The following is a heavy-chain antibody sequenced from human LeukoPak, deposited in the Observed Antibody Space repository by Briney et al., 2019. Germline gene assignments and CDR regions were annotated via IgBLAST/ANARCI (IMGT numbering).Heavy chain of an antibody. V-gene: IGHV4-59*01. Sequence: SETLSLTCTVSGGSISSYYWSWIRQPPGKGLEWIGYIYYSGSTNYNPSLKSRVTVSVDTSKNQFSLKVSSVTAADTAVYYCAREGGYSYGYPLDYWGQGTLVTVSS. CDR1: GGSISSYY. CDR2: IYYSGST. CDR3: AREGGYSYGYPLDY. J-gene: IGHJ4*02. D-gene: IGHD5-18*01.